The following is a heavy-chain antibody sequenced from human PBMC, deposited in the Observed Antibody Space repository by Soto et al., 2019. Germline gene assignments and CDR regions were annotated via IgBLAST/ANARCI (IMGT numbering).Heavy chain of an antibody. CDR3: TRGTFDTTAPFY. V-gene: IGHV4-4*07. J-gene: IGHJ4*02. D-gene: IGHD3-3*02. CDR1: GGSISNYR. CDR2: IFASGRT. Sequence: SETLSLTCTVSGGSISNYRWSWVRQPAGKGLEWIGRIFASGRTNYNPSLQSRLTMSVDTSKNQFSLTLNSVTAADTAVYYCTRGTFDTTAPFYWGQGILVTVSS.